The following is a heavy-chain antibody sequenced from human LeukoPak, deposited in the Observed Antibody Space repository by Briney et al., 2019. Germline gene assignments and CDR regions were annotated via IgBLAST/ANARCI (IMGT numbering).Heavy chain of an antibody. Sequence: ASVKVSCKASGYTFTSYGISWVRQAPGQGLEWMGWISAYNGSTNYAQKLQGRVTMTTDTSTSTAYMELRSLRSDDTAVYYCARDSDNYDSSGYQDYWGQGTLVTVSS. CDR2: ISAYNGST. V-gene: IGHV1-18*01. D-gene: IGHD3-22*01. CDR1: GYTFTSYG. J-gene: IGHJ4*02. CDR3: ARDSDNYDSSGYQDY.